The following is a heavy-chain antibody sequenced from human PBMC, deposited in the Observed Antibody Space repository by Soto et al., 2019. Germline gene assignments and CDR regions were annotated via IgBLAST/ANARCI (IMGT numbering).Heavy chain of an antibody. CDR2: INHSGST. V-gene: IGHV4-34*01. Sequence: SETLSLTCAVYGGSFSGYYWSWIRQPPGKGLEWIGEINHSGSTNYNPSLKSRVTISVDTSKNQFSLKLSSVTAADTAVYYCARGLGCSGGSCYPGRGLYYMDVWGKGTTVTVSS. CDR3: ARGLGCSGGSCYPGRGLYYMDV. D-gene: IGHD2-15*01. CDR1: GGSFSGYY. J-gene: IGHJ6*03.